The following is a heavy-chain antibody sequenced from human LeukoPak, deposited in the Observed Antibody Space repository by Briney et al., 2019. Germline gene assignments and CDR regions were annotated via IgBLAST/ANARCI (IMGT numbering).Heavy chain of an antibody. V-gene: IGHV4-31*03. D-gene: IGHD3-22*01. Sequence: PSETLSLTCTVSGGSISSGGYYWSWIRQHPGKGLEWIGYIYYSGSTYYNPSLKSRVTISVDTSKNQFSLKLSSVTAADTAVYYCARVPKPYYYDSSGYWDAFDIWGQGTIVTVSS. CDR3: ARVPKPYYYDSSGYWDAFDI. CDR1: GGSISSGGYY. CDR2: IYYSGST. J-gene: IGHJ3*02.